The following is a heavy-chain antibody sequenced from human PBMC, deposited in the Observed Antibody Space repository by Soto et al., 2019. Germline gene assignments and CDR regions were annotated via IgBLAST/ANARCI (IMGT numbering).Heavy chain of an antibody. Sequence: QVQLVQSGAEVKKPGSSVKVSCKASGGTFSSYTISWVRQAPGQGLEWMGRIIPILGIANDAQKFQGRVTITADKSTSTAYMELSSLRSEDTAVYYCAPSCSGCSCYLPYFDSWGQGTLVTVSS. CDR2: IIPILGIA. D-gene: IGHD2-15*01. J-gene: IGHJ4*02. CDR1: GGTFSSYT. CDR3: APSCSGCSCYLPYFDS. V-gene: IGHV1-69*02.